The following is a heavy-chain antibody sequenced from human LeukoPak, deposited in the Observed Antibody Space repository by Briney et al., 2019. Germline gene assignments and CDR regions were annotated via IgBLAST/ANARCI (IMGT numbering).Heavy chain of an antibody. D-gene: IGHD4-23*01. V-gene: IGHV1-8*01. CDR3: ARVGGGNLWTTDWFDP. Sequence: ASVKVSCKASGYTFTSYDINWVRQATGQGREWMGWMNPNSGNTGYAQKFQGRVTMTRNTSISTDYMELGSLRSEDTAVYYCARVGGGNLWTTDWFDPWGQGTLVTVSS. CDR1: GYTFTSYD. J-gene: IGHJ5*02. CDR2: MNPNSGNT.